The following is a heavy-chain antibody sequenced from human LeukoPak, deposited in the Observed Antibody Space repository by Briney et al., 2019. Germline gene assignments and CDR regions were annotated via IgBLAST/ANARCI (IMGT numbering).Heavy chain of an antibody. Sequence: ASVKISCKASGYIFTYDYMHWVQQAPGKGLEWMGRIDPEDGEAIYAEKFQGRVTITADTSTDTAYMELSSLRSEDTAVYYCAIPGVVSYFDYWGQGTLVTVSS. V-gene: IGHV1-69-2*01. D-gene: IGHD2-8*01. CDR3: AIPGVVSYFDY. J-gene: IGHJ4*02. CDR1: GYIFTYDY. CDR2: IDPEDGEA.